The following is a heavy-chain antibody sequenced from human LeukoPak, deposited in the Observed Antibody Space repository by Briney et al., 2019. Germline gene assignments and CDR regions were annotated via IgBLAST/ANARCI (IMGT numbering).Heavy chain of an antibody. Sequence: ASVKVSCKASGYTFTSYDINWVRQATGQGLEWMGWMNPNSGNTGYAQKFQGRVTMTRNTSISTAYMELSSLRSEDTAVYYCARVLYSSSWYPFYNYYYMDVWGKGTTVTVSS. J-gene: IGHJ6*03. CDR3: ARVLYSSSWYPFYNYYYMDV. CDR1: GYTFTSYD. CDR2: MNPNSGNT. D-gene: IGHD6-13*01. V-gene: IGHV1-8*01.